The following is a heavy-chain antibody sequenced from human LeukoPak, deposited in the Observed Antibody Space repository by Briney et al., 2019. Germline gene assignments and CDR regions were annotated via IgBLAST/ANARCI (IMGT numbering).Heavy chain of an antibody. CDR1: GFTFSSYW. D-gene: IGHD6-19*01. CDR2: IKQDGSGK. CDR3: AREVGSGYIDY. J-gene: IGHJ4*02. Sequence: PGGSLRLSCAASGFTFSSYWMTWVRQGPGKGLEWVANIKQDGSGKYCVDSVKGRFTISRDNAKNSLYLQMSGLRAEDTAVYYCAREVGSGYIDYWGQGTLVTVSS. V-gene: IGHV3-7*05.